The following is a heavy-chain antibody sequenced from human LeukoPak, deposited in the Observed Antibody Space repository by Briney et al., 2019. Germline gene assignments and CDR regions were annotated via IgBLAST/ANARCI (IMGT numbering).Heavy chain of an antibody. CDR2: IIPIFGTA. Sequence: SVEVSCKASGGTFSSYAISWVRQAPGQGLEWMGGIIPIFGTANYAQKFQGRVTITTDESTSTAYMELSSLRSEDTAVYYCASSGGCSSTSCPKALFGWGQGTLVTVSS. D-gene: IGHD2-2*01. V-gene: IGHV1-69*05. CDR3: ASSGGCSSTSCPKALFG. J-gene: IGHJ4*02. CDR1: GGTFSSYA.